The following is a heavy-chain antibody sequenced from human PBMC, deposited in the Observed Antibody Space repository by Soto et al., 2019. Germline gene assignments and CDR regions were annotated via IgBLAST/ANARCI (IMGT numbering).Heavy chain of an antibody. CDR1: GYTFTSYG. J-gene: IGHJ4*02. CDR3: ARRGQQLALDF. D-gene: IGHD6-13*01. V-gene: IGHV1-18*04. CDR2: ISTYSGKP. Sequence: QVQLVQSGAAVKKPGASVKVSCKASGYTFTSYGLSWVRQAPGQGLEWMGWISTYSGKPNYAQKFHGRVTMTTDTSTSTAYMELRSLRSDDTAVYYCARRGQQLALDFWGQGTLVIVSS.